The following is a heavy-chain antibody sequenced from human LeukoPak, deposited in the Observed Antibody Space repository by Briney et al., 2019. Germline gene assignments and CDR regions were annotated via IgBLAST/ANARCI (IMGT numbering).Heavy chain of an antibody. CDR2: IYHSGST. Sequence: PSETLSLTCAVYGGSFSGYYWSWIRQPPGKGLERIGEIYHSGSTNYNPSLKSRVTISVDTSKNQFSLRLSSLTAADTAVYYCASQGAAAALFDYWGRETLVTLSS. D-gene: IGHD6-13*01. CDR1: GGSFSGYY. V-gene: IGHV4-34*01. J-gene: IGHJ4*02. CDR3: ASQGAAAALFDY.